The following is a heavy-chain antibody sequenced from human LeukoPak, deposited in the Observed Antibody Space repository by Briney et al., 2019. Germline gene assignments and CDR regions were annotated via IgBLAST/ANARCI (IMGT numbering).Heavy chain of an antibody. CDR2: INAGNGNT. CDR3: ARSTEQQLVRCPGY. V-gene: IGHV1-3*01. Sequence: ASVKVSCKASGYTFAKYAIHWVRQAPGQRLEWMGWINAGNGNTRYSQKFQGRVTMTRDTSTSTVYMELSSLRSEDTAVYYCARSTEQQLVRCPGYWGQGTLVTVSS. CDR1: GYTFAKYA. J-gene: IGHJ4*02. D-gene: IGHD6-13*01.